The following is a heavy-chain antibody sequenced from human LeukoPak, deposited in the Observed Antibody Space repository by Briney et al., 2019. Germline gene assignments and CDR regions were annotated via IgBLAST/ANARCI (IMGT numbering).Heavy chain of an antibody. D-gene: IGHD6-19*01. CDR1: GYTFTGYY. CDR2: INPNSGGT. J-gene: IGHJ4*02. V-gene: IGHV1-2*06. CDR3: ARDLREYSSGYYYFDY. Sequence: ASVKVSCKASGYTFTGYYMHWVRQAPGQGLEWMGRINPNSGGTNYAQKFQGRVTMTRDTSISTAYMELSRLRSDDTAVYYCARDLREYSSGYYYFDYWGQGTLVTVSS.